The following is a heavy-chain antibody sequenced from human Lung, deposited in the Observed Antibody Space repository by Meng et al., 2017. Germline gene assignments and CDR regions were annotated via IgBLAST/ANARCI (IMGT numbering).Heavy chain of an antibody. V-gene: IGHV1-2*06. CDR2: INPKSGDT. CDR3: ARDEDISAAGKLFGDY. D-gene: IGHD6-13*01. Sequence: HVALVQPGAEVKKPGDSVQASCKASGYSFPDYWLHWVRRAPGQGLAWMGRINPKSGDTHYAQRFQGRVTMTGDTSISTAYMELSGLRSDDTAMYYCARDEDISAAGKLFGDYWGQGTLVTVSS. J-gene: IGHJ4*02. CDR1: GYSFPDYW.